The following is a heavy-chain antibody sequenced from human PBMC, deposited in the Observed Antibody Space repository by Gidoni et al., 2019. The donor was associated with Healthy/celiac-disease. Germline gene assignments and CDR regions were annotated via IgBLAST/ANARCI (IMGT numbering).Heavy chain of an antibody. CDR3: AKEEDNWNDEGRNWFDP. CDR1: GFTFSSYG. D-gene: IGHD1-20*01. J-gene: IGHJ5*02. CDR2: IRYDGSNK. V-gene: IGHV3-30*02. Sequence: QVQLVESGGGVVQPGGSLRLSCAASGFTFSSYGMHWVRQAPGKGLEWVAFIRYDGSNKYYADSVKGRFTISRDNSKNTLYLQMNSLRAEDTAVYYCAKEEDNWNDEGRNWFDPWGQGTLVTVSS.